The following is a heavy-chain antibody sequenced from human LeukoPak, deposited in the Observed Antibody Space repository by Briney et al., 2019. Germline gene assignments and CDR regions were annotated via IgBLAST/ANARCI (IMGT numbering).Heavy chain of an antibody. CDR3: NMVRGISSQSDY. J-gene: IGHJ4*02. D-gene: IGHD3-10*01. CDR2: MSYDGSNK. Sequence: PGGSLRLSCAASGLTLSSYAMHWVRQAPGKGLEWVSVMSYDGSNKYYADSVKGRFTISRDNSKNTLYLQMNSLRAEDTAVYYCNMVRGISSQSDYWGQGTLVTVSS. V-gene: IGHV3-30*14. CDR1: GLTLSSYA.